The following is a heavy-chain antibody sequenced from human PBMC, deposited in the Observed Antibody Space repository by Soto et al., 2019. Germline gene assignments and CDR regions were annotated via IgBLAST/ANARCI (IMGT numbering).Heavy chain of an antibody. V-gene: IGHV3-53*05. J-gene: IGHJ5*02. Sequence: GGSLRLSCEASGFTVSSNYMSWVRQAPGKGLEWVSIIYAGGNTYHADSLKGRLTLSRDNSENTVYLQMNSLRPDDTAIYYCARGYWLDPWGQGTLVTVSS. CDR2: IYAGGNT. CDR1: GFTVSSNY. CDR3: ARGYWLDP.